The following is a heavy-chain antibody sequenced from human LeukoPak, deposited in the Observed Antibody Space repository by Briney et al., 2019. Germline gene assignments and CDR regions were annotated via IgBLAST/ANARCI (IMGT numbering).Heavy chain of an antibody. CDR1: GFTFSSYW. J-gene: IGHJ4*02. CDR2: IKEDGTEK. V-gene: IGHV3-7*01. CDR3: AREVVLSTSAWFEY. D-gene: IGHD3-22*01. Sequence: PGGSLRLSCAVSGFTFSSYWMSWVRQAPGKGLEWVANIKEDGTEKYYQDSVKGRFTISRDSAKNSLYLQMNSLRAEDTAVYYCAREVVLSTSAWFEYWGQGTLVTVSS.